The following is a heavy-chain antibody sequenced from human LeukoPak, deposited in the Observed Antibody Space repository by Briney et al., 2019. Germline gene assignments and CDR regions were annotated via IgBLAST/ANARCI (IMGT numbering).Heavy chain of an antibody. D-gene: IGHD3-3*01. CDR1: GFTFRSFW. CDR2: MNGDGTSI. V-gene: IGHV3-74*01. J-gene: IGHJ3*02. CDR3: ARSATDAFDI. Sequence: PGGSLRLSCAASGFTFRSFWMHWVRQDPGKGLVWVSHMNGDGTSISYADSVKGRFTISRDNAKNTLYLQMNRLKAKDTAVYYCARSATDAFDIWGQGTMVTVSS.